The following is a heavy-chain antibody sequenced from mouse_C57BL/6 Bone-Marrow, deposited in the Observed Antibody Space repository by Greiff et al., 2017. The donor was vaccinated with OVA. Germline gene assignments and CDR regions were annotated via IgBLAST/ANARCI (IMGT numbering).Heavy chain of an antibody. CDR1: GYTFTNYW. V-gene: IGHV1-63*01. J-gene: IGHJ3*01. CDR3: ARRGVTGTFAY. Sequence: VQLQQPGAELVRPGTSVKMSCKASGYTFTNYWIGWAKQRPGHGLEWIGDIYPGGGYTNYNEKFKGKATLTADKSSSTAYMQFSSLTSEDSAIYYCARRGVTGTFAYWGQGTLVTVSA. CDR2: IYPGGGYT. D-gene: IGHD4-1*01.